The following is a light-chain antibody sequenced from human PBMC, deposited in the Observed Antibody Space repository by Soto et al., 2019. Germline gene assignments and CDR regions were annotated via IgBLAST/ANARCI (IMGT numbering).Light chain of an antibody. J-gene: IGLJ1*01. CDR3: GSYTTSDTRV. Sequence: QSVLTQPASVSGSPGQSITISCTGTSSDVGGYNYVSWYQHHPGKAPKLIIYEVSNRPSGVSNRFSGSKSGNTASLTISGLQAEDEADYYCGSYTTSDTRVFGTGTKLTVL. CDR1: SSDVGGYNY. CDR2: EVS. V-gene: IGLV2-14*01.